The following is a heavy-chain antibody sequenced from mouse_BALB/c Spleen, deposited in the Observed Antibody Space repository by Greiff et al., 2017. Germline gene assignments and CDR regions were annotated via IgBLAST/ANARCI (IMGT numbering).Heavy chain of an antibody. Sequence: EVQLQQSGPGLVKPSQTVSLTCTVTGISITTGNYRWSWIRQFPGNKLEWIGYIYYSGTITYNPSLTSRTTITRDTSKNQFFLEMNSLTAEDTATYYCARDALGAMDDWGQGTSVTVSS. CDR3: ARDALGAMDD. J-gene: IGHJ4*01. D-gene: IGHD4-1*01. V-gene: IGHV3-5*02. CDR1: GISITTGNYR. CDR2: IYYSGTI.